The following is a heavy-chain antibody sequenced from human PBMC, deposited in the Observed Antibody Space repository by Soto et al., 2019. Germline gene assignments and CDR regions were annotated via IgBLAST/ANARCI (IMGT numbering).Heavy chain of an antibody. D-gene: IGHD6-13*01. J-gene: IGHJ3*02. CDR1: GYTFTGYY. Sequence: ASVKVSCKASGYTFTGYYMHWVRQAPGQGLEWMGWINPNSGGTNYAQKFQGWVTMNRDTSISTAYMELSRLRSDDTAVYYCARVAAAGIGAFDIWGQGTMVTVSS. CDR3: ARVAAAGIGAFDI. V-gene: IGHV1-2*04. CDR2: INPNSGGT.